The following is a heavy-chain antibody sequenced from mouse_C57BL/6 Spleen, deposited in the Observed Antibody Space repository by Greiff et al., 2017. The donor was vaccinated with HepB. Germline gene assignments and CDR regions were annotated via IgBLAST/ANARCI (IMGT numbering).Heavy chain of an antibody. CDR1: GYSITSGYY. CDR2: ISYDGSN. J-gene: IGHJ2*01. V-gene: IGHV3-6*01. Sequence: VQLQQSGPGLVKPSQSLSLTCSVTGYSITSGYYWNWIRQFPGNKLEWMGYISYDGSNNYNPSLKNRISITRDTSKNQFFLKLNSVTTEDTATYYCARRGALLRSYYFDYWGQGTTLTVSS. CDR3: ARRGALLRSYYFDY. D-gene: IGHD1-1*01.